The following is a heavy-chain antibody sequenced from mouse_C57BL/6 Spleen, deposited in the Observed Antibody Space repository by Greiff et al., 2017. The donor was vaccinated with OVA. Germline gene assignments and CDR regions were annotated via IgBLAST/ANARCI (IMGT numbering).Heavy chain of an antibody. CDR1: GYTFTSYW. CDR3: ARGVPYDYDGAWFAY. CDR2: IDPNSGGT. Sequence: QVQLQQPGAELVKPGASVKLSCKASGYTFTSYWMHWVKQRPGRGLEWIGRIDPNSGGTKYNAKFKSKATLTVDKPSSTAYMQLSSLTSEDSAVYYCARGVPYDYDGAWFAYWGQGTLVTVSA. J-gene: IGHJ3*01. V-gene: IGHV1-72*01. D-gene: IGHD2-4*01.